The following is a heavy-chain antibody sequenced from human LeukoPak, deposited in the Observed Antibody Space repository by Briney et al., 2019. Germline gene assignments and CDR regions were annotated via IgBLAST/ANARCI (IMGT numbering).Heavy chain of an antibody. V-gene: IGHV3-74*01. Sequence: GGSLRLSCAASGFTFSNYYMHWVRQAPGEGPVWVSRVYTDGITTNYADSVKGRFTISRDNAQNALYLQMHSLRAEDTAVYYCAREGLGYMSNPGYWGQGTLVTVSS. CDR3: AREGLGYMSNPGY. D-gene: IGHD5-12*01. J-gene: IGHJ4*02. CDR2: VYTDGITT. CDR1: GFTFSNYY.